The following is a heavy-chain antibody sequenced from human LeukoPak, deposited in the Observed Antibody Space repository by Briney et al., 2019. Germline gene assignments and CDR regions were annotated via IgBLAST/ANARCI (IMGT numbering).Heavy chain of an antibody. V-gene: IGHV5-51*01. D-gene: IGHD1-7*01. Sequence: GESLKTSCKGSGYSFTSYWIGWVRQMPGKGLEWMGIIYPGDSDTRYSPSFQGQVTISADKSISTAYLQWSGLKASDTAMYYCARQSDELGLLWFDPWGQGTLVTVSS. CDR1: GYSFTSYW. CDR2: IYPGDSDT. J-gene: IGHJ5*02. CDR3: ARQSDELGLLWFDP.